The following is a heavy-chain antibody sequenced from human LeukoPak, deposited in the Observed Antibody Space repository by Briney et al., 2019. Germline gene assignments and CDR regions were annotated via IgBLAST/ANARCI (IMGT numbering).Heavy chain of an antibody. CDR1: GFTFGNYA. V-gene: IGHV3-21*01. J-gene: IGHJ6*02. Sequence: PGGSLRLSCAASGFTFGNYAMSWVRQAPGKGLEWVSYITSSSSYIYYADSVKGRFTISRDNAKNSLYLQMNSLRAEDTAVYYCARERASTVTTFYGMDVWGQGTTVTVSS. CDR2: ITSSSSYI. D-gene: IGHD4-17*01. CDR3: ARERASTVTTFYGMDV.